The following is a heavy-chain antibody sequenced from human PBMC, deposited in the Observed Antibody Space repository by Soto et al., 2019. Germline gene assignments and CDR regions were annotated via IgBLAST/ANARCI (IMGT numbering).Heavy chain of an antibody. Sequence: SETMSLTCTVAGGYISSGGYYWSWIRQHPGKGLEWIGYIYYSGSTYYNPSLKSRVTISVDTSKNQFSLKLSSVTAADTAVYYCARATTVTLDFDYWGQGTLVTVSS. J-gene: IGHJ4*02. D-gene: IGHD4-17*01. CDR2: IYYSGST. CDR1: GGYISSGGYY. V-gene: IGHV4-31*03. CDR3: ARATTVTLDFDY.